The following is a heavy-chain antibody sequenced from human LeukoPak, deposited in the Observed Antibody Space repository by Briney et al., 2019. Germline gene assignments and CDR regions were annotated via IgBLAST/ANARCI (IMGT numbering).Heavy chain of an antibody. V-gene: IGHV1-69*13. D-gene: IGHD2-15*01. CDR3: ARGLGYCSGGSCLYYYYYGMDV. CDR2: IIPIFGTA. Sequence: SVKVSCKASGGTFSSYAISWVRQAPGQGLEWMGGIIPIFGTANYAQKFQGRVTITADESTSTAYMELSSLRSEDTGVYYCARGLGYCSGGSCLYYYYYGMDVWGQGTTVTVSS. J-gene: IGHJ6*02. CDR1: GGTFSSYA.